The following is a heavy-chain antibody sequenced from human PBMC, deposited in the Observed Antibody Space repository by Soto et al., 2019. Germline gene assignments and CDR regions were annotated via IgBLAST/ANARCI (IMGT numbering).Heavy chain of an antibody. CDR2: INAGNGNT. Sequence: QVQLVQSGAEVKKPGASVKVSCKASGYTFTSYAMHWVRQAPGQRLEWMGWINAGNGNTNYSQKFQGRVTITRATSESTAYLTLSSLRSEATDVYYCARGPGGPDGPGDYWGQGTLVTVSS. CDR1: GYTFTSYA. D-gene: IGHD2-15*01. J-gene: IGHJ4*02. CDR3: ARGPGGPDGPGDY. V-gene: IGHV1-3*01.